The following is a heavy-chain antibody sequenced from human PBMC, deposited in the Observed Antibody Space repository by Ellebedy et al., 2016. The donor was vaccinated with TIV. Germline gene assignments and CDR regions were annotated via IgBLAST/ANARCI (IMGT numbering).Heavy chain of an antibody. Sequence: MPSETLSLTCTVSGGSISTYYWSWIRQPPGQGLEWIGYIYYSEYTEYNPPLKSRVTISLDTSKDQFSLRLSSVTAADTAVYYCARSHSYSSGWYPDLEEYYYFGIDVWGQGTTVTVSS. D-gene: IGHD6-19*01. CDR2: IYYSEYT. CDR1: GGSISTYY. V-gene: IGHV4-59*08. J-gene: IGHJ6*02. CDR3: ARSHSYSSGWYPDLEEYYYFGIDV.